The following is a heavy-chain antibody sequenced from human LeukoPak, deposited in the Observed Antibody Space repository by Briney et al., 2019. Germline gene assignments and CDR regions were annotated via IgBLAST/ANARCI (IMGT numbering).Heavy chain of an antibody. J-gene: IGHJ4*02. V-gene: IGHV3-30*02. D-gene: IGHD1-26*01. CDR3: AKDPVGATVY. CDR2: IRYDGSNK. Sequence: PGGSLRLSCAASEFTFSSYGMHWFRQAPGKGLEWVAFIRYDGSNKYYADSVKGRFTISRDNSKNTLYLQMNSLRAEDTAVYYCAKDPVGATVYWGQGTLVTVSS. CDR1: EFTFSSYG.